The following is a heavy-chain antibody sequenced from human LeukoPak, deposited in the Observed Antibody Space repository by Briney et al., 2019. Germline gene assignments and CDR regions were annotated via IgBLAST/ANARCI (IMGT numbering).Heavy chain of an antibody. D-gene: IGHD6-13*01. CDR2: ISGSGGST. Sequence: GGSLRLSCAASGFTFSSYWMSWVRQAPGKGLEWVSAISGSGGSTYYADSVKGRFTISRDNSKNTLYLQMNSLRAEDTAVYYCAKDGESSSWYPSYFDYWGQGTLVTVSS. J-gene: IGHJ4*02. CDR3: AKDGESSSWYPSYFDY. V-gene: IGHV3-23*01. CDR1: GFTFSSYW.